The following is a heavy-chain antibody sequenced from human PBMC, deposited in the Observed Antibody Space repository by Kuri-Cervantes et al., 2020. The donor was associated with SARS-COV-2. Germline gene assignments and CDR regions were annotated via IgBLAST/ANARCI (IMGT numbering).Heavy chain of an antibody. J-gene: IGHJ6*02. D-gene: IGHD3-3*01. V-gene: IGHV4-39*01. CDR1: GGSISSSSYY. CDR3: ARHSFDFWSGYARTYYYYYGMDV. CDR2: IYYSGST. Sequence: SETLSLTCTVSGGSISSSSYYWGWIRQPPGKGLEWIGSIYYSGSTYYNPSLKSRVTISVDTSKNQFSLKLSSVTAADTAVYYCARHSFDFWSGYARTYYYYYGMDVWGQGTTVTVSS.